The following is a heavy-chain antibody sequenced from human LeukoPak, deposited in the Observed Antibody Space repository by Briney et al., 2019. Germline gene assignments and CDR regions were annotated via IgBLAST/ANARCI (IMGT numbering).Heavy chain of an antibody. D-gene: IGHD3-22*01. CDR2: IYPGDSDT. V-gene: IGHV5-51*01. J-gene: IGHJ4*02. CDR1: GYSFTSYW. CDR3: ARLINYYDSSGYPGDY. Sequence: GESLKISCKGSGYSFTSYWIGWVRPMPGKGLEWMGIIYPGDSDTRYSPSFQGQVTISADKSISTAYLQWSSLKASDTAMYYCARLINYYDSSGYPGDYWGQGTLVTVSS.